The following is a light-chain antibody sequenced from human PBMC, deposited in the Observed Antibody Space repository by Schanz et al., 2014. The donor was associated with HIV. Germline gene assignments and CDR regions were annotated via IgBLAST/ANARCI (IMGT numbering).Light chain of an antibody. V-gene: IGLV2-14*03. J-gene: IGLJ1*01. CDR1: SSDVGYYKY. CDR3: SSLTTSSAPV. Sequence: QSALTQPRSVSGSPGQSVTISCSGTSSDVGYYKYVSWYQQHPGKAPKVVIYGVFDRPSGISNRFSGSKSGNTASLTISGLQPEDEADYYCSSLTTSSAPVFGTGTKLTVL. CDR2: GVF.